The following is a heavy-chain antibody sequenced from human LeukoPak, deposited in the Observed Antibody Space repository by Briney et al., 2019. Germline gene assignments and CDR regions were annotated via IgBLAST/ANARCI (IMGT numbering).Heavy chain of an antibody. CDR2: ISGSGGST. CDR3: AKDGSYDSSGYYLPHPYYFDY. J-gene: IGHJ4*02. V-gene: IGHV3-23*01. Sequence: PGGSLRLSCAASGFTFSSYGMSWVRQAPGKGLEWVSAISGSGGSTYYADSVKGRFTISRDNSKNTLYLQMNSLRAEDTAVYYCAKDGSYDSSGYYLPHPYYFDYWGQGTPVTVSS. CDR1: GFTFSSYG. D-gene: IGHD3-22*01.